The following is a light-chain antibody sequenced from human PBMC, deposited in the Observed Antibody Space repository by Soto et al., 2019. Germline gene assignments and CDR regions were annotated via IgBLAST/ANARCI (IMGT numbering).Light chain of an antibody. Sequence: EIVLTQSPATLSLSPGERATLSCRASQSVSSYLAWYQQKPGQAPRLLIYDASNRASGIPARFGGSGSGTDFTLTISSLEPEDFAVYYCHQRSNWPPTFDQGTRLEIK. CDR2: DAS. CDR1: QSVSSY. V-gene: IGKV3-11*01. CDR3: HQRSNWPPT. J-gene: IGKJ5*01.